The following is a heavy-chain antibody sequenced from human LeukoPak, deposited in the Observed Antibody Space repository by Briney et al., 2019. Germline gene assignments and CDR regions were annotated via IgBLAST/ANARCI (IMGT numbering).Heavy chain of an antibody. D-gene: IGHD3-22*01. CDR2: INPSGGGT. V-gene: IGHV1-46*01. J-gene: IGHJ6*02. CDR1: GYSFVNYY. Sequence: ASVKLSCKAAGYSFVNYYMHWVRQAPGQGLEWMAIINPSGGGTTYAEKFQGRVTVTMDSSTRTVYMDLSSLRSGDTAMYYCARGRAYYYDSSGYYDYYYGMDVWGQGTTVTVSS. CDR3: ARGRAYYYDSSGYYDYYYGMDV.